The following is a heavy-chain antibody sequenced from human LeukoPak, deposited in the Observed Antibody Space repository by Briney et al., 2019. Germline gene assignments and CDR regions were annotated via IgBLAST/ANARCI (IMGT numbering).Heavy chain of an antibody. CDR2: ISWDGDTT. J-gene: IGHJ4*02. CDR3: AKDVGGYGCFDY. CDR1: GFTFGDYT. D-gene: IGHD6-25*01. V-gene: IGHV3-43*01. Sequence: GGSLRLSCAASGFTFGDYTMHWVRQAPGKGLEWVSLISWDGDTTYYADSVKGRFTISRDNSKSSLYLQMNSLRTEDTAFYYCAKDVGGYGCFDYWGQGTLVTVSS.